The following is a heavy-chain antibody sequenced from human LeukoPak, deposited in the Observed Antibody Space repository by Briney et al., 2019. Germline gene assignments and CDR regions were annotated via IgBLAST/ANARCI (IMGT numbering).Heavy chain of an antibody. D-gene: IGHD6-13*01. CDR1: GGSISSSSYY. Sequence: SETLSLTCTVSGGSISSSSYYWGWIRQPPGKGLEWIGSIYYSGSTYYNPSLKSRVTISVDTSKNQFSLKLSSVTAADTAVYYCARIGIALQNFDYWGQGTLVTVSS. CDR3: ARIGIALQNFDY. CDR2: IYYSGST. J-gene: IGHJ4*02. V-gene: IGHV4-39*01.